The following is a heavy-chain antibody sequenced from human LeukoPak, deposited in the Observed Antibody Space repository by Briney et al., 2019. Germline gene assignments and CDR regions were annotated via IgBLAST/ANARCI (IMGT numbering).Heavy chain of an antibody. V-gene: IGHV3-48*03. CDR3: AAGRELKPNYFDY. Sequence: PRGSLRHPCAASGITFNRHEMNWGRQAPGKGLEKVSYISGSGSPTYYADSVKGRFTISRDNAKNSLYLQMDSLRAEDTAVYYCAAGRELKPNYFDYWGQGTLVTVSS. CDR1: GITFNRHE. J-gene: IGHJ4*02. D-gene: IGHD1-1*01. CDR2: ISGSGSPT.